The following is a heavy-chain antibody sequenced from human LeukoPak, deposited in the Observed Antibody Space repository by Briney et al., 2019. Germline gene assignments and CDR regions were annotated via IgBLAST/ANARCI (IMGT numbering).Heavy chain of an antibody. D-gene: IGHD6-6*01. J-gene: IGHJ4*02. V-gene: IGHV3-23*01. CDR3: AKGGDYSTSSELDF. CDR1: GFTFGTYA. Sequence: GGSLRLSCAASGFTFGTYAMTWVRQAPGKGLEWVSAISGSGGSTYYADSVKGRFTISRDNSKNTLFLQMNSLRPDDTAVYYCAKGGDYSTSSELDFWGQGTLVTVCS. CDR2: ISGSGGST.